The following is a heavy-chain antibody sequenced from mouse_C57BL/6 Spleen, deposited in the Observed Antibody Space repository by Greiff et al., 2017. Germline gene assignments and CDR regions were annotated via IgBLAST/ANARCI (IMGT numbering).Heavy chain of an antibody. Sequence: VQLKQSGPELVKPGASVKIPCKASGYTFTDYNMDWVKQSHGKSLEWIGDINPNNGGTIYNQKFKGKATLPVDKSSSTAYMELRSLTSEDTAVYYCAREDLYGSIAYWGQGTLVTVSA. CDR3: AREDLYGSIAY. CDR1: GYTFTDYN. J-gene: IGHJ3*01. D-gene: IGHD1-1*01. CDR2: INPNNGGT. V-gene: IGHV1-18*01.